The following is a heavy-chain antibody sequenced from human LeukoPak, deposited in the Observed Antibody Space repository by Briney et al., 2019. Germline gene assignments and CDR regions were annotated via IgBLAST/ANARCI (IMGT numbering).Heavy chain of an antibody. V-gene: IGHV3-7*01. CDR3: GREWAVDF. J-gene: IGHJ4*02. Sequence: PGGSLRLSSAASGFTLSKHWMTWVRQAPGKGLECVAIIKQDGSEKYYVNSVKGRFTISRDNAKNSLYLQMNSLRVEDTAVYYCGREWAVDFWGQGTLVTVSS. CDR1: GFTLSKHW. CDR2: IKQDGSEK.